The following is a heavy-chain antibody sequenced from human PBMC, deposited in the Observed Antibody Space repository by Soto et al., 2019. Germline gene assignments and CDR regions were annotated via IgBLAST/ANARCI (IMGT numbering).Heavy chain of an antibody. V-gene: IGHV5-51*01. CDR2: IYPGDSDT. CDR3: ARHVRQGISSPLDAFDI. J-gene: IGHJ3*02. D-gene: IGHD3-10*01. CDR1: GYSFTSYW. Sequence: GESLKISCKGSGYSFTSYWIGWVRQMPGKGLEWMGIIYPGDSDTRYSPSFQGQVTISADKSISTAYLQWSSLKASDTAMYYCARHVRQGISSPLDAFDIWGQGTMVTVSS.